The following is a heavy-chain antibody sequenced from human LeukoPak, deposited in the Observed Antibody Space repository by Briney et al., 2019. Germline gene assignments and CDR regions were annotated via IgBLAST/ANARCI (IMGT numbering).Heavy chain of an antibody. V-gene: IGHV3-9*01. CDR1: GFSVSNNY. J-gene: IGHJ4*02. CDR2: ISWNSGAT. D-gene: IGHD3-10*01. CDR3: AKIYGSGNQPFDY. Sequence: PGGSLRLSCAASGFSVSNNYMSWVRQAPGKGLEWVAGISWNSGATAYADSVKGRFTISRDNAMDSLYLRMNSLRVEDTALCYCAKIYGSGNQPFDYWGQGTLVTVSS.